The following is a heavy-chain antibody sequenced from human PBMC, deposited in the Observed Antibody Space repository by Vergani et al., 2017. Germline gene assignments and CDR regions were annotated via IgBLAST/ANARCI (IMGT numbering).Heavy chain of an antibody. CDR2: ISSSSSTI. D-gene: IGHD1-26*01. V-gene: IGHV3-48*01. CDR3: AGGGELPYYYYGMDV. J-gene: IGHJ6*02. CDR1: GITFKNAW. Sequence: EVQVVESGGGLIKPGGSLRLSCVVSGITFKNAWINWVRQAPGKGLEWVSYISSSSSTIYYADSVKGRFTISRDNAKNSLYLQMNSLRAEDTAVYYCAGGGELPYYYYGMDVWGQGTTVTVSS.